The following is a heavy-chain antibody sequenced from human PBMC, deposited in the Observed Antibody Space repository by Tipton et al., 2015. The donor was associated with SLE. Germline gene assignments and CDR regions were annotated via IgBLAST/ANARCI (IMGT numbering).Heavy chain of an antibody. D-gene: IGHD3-10*01. Sequence: GSLRLSCAASGFTFSSYAMSWIRQAPGKGLEWVSYISSSGSTIYYADSVKGRFTISRDNAKNSLYLQMNSLRAEDTAVYYCAREQLWSPLITDVWGQGTTVTVSS. CDR1: GFTFSSYA. CDR2: ISSSGSTI. CDR3: AREQLWSPLITDV. J-gene: IGHJ6*02. V-gene: IGHV3-11*01.